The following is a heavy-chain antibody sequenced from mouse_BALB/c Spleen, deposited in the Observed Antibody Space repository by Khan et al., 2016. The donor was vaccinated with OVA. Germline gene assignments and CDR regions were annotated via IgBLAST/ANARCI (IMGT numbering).Heavy chain of an antibody. V-gene: IGHV5-17*02. CDR3: ATSYFYGYYFDY. D-gene: IGHD1-1*01. CDR2: ISGDSNTI. J-gene: IGHJ2*01. CDR1: GFTFNSYG. Sequence: EVELVESGGGLVQPGGSRKLSCAASGFTFNSYGMHWVRQAPEKGLEWVAYISGDSNTIYYTDTVKGRFTISRDNSKNPLFLQMTCLMSEDTAMYYGATSYFYGYYFDYWGPGTTLTVS.